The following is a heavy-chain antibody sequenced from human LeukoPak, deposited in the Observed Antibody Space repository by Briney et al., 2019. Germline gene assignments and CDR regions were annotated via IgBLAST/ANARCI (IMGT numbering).Heavy chain of an antibody. D-gene: IGHD3-10*01. CDR2: ISAYNGNT. J-gene: IGHJ4*02. V-gene: IGHV1-18*01. CDR1: VYTFTSYG. Sequence: ASVKVSCKASVYTFTSYGISWVRQAPGQGLEWMGWISAYNGNTNYAQKLQGRVTMSTDTSTSTAYMELRSLRSDDTGVYCCARVHVLLWFGEVYYFDYWGQGTLVTVSS. CDR3: ARVHVLLWFGEVYYFDY.